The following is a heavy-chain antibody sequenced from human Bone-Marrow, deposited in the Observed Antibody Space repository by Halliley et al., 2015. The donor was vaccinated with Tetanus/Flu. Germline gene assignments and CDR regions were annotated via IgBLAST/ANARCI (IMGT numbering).Heavy chain of an antibody. CDR2: YRGGAK. J-gene: IGHJ3*01. V-gene: IGHV3-66*01. Sequence: YRGGAKYYADSGKGRFSISRDSSKNTISLQMDNLRVEDTAMYYCAGASNRGSGWDDAFDLWGQGTLVTVSS. D-gene: IGHD6-19*01. CDR3: AGASNRGSGWDDAFDL.